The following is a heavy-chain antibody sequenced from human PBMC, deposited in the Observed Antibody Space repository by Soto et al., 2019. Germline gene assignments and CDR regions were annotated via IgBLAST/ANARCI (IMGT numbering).Heavy chain of an antibody. CDR1: GFTFSSYS. CDR3: ARQPERIAEIGWFDP. J-gene: IGHJ5*02. D-gene: IGHD1-1*01. CDR2: ISSSSSTI. Sequence: EVQLVESGGGLVQPGGSLRLSCAASGFTFSSYSMNWVRQAPGKGLEWVSYISSSSSTIYYADSVKGRFTISRDNAKNSLYLQMNSLRGEDTALYYCARQPERIAEIGWFDPWGQGTLVTVSS. V-gene: IGHV3-48*01.